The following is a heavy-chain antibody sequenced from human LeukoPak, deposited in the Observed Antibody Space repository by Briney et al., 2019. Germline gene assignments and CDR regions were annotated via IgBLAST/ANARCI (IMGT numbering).Heavy chain of an antibody. CDR3: ARASPDCSSTSCYTGGAFDI. J-gene: IGHJ3*02. CDR2: IYHSGST. D-gene: IGHD2-2*02. Sequence: PSETLSLTCAVSGYSISSGYHWGWIRQPPGKGLEWIGSIYHSGSTYYNPALKSRVTISVDTSKNQFSLKLSSVTAADTAVYYCARASPDCSSTSCYTGGAFDIWGQGTMVTVSS. V-gene: IGHV4-38-2*01. CDR1: GYSISSGYH.